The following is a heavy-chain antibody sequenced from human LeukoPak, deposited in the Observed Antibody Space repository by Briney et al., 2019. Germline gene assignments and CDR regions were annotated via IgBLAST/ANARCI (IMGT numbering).Heavy chain of an antibody. Sequence: ASVKVSCKASGGTFSSYAISWVRQAPGQGLEWMGGIIPIFGTANYAQKFRGRVTITADESTSTAYMELSSLRSEDTAVYYCARGESGAPNWYFDLWGRGTLVTVSS. J-gene: IGHJ2*01. CDR3: ARGESGAPNWYFDL. CDR1: GGTFSSYA. D-gene: IGHD2/OR15-2a*01. V-gene: IGHV1-69*13. CDR2: IIPIFGTA.